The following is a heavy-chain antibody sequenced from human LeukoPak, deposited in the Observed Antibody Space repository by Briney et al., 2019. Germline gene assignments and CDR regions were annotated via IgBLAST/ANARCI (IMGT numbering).Heavy chain of an antibody. CDR1: GGAISNYY. CDR2: IYGSGGT. V-gene: IGHV4-4*07. J-gene: IGHJ3*02. D-gene: IGHD3-16*01. CDR3: ARNRSNDFEEVPFDI. Sequence: SETLSLTCTVSGGAISNYYWSWIRQSAGKGLELIGQIYGSGGTNYNPSLKSRVTMSTDKSKNQISLRLSSVTAADTAIYYCARNRSNDFEEVPFDIWGQGTMVSVSS.